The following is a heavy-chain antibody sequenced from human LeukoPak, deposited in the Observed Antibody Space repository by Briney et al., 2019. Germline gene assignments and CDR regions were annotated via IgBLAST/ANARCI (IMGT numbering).Heavy chain of an antibody. CDR3: ARGPRRTGAPDY. D-gene: IGHD1-26*01. V-gene: IGHV4-30-4*01. Sequence: SETLSLTCTVSAGSITSHDYYWSWIRQAPGKGLEWIGYTHNSGSTFYNPSLKSRFTISVDTSKNQFSLKVRSVTAADTAVYYCARGPRRTGAPDYWGQGTLVTVSS. J-gene: IGHJ4*02. CDR1: AGSITSHDYY. CDR2: THNSGST.